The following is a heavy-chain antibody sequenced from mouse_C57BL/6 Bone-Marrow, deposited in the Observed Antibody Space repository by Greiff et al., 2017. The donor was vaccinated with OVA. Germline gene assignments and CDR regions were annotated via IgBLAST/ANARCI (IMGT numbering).Heavy chain of an antibody. CDR3: ATTGTSWFAY. D-gene: IGHD4-1*02. CDR2: INPNNGGT. Sequence: EVQLQQSGPELVKPGASVKISCKASGYTFTDYYMNWVKQSHGKSLEWIGDINPNNGGTSYNQKFKGKATLTVDKSSSTAYMELRSLTSEDSAVYYCATTGTSWFAYWGQGTLVTVSA. V-gene: IGHV1-26*01. CDR1: GYTFTDYY. J-gene: IGHJ3*01.